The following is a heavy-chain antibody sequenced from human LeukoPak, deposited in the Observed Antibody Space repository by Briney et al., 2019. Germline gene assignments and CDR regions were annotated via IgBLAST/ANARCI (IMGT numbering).Heavy chain of an antibody. Sequence: SETLSLTCTVSGGSISSYYWSWIRQPPGKGLEGIGYIYYSGSTNYNPSLKSRVTISVDTSKNQFSLKLSSVTAADTAVYYCARGRSSMVRGYYYYYMDVWGKGTTVTISS. V-gene: IGHV4-59*01. CDR3: ARGRSSMVRGYYYYYMDV. CDR2: IYYSGST. J-gene: IGHJ6*03. CDR1: GGSISSYY. D-gene: IGHD3-10*01.